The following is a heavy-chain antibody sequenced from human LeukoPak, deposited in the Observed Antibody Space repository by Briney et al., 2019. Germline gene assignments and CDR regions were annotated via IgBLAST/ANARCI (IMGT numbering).Heavy chain of an antibody. CDR1: GFTFSNYW. D-gene: IGHD6-13*01. Sequence: GGSLRLSCAASGFTFSNYWMHWVRQAPGKGLVWVSRINSDGSSTSYADSVKGRFTISRDNAKNTLYLQMNSLRAEDTAVYYCARDGSSWSNWLDPWGQGTLVTVSS. J-gene: IGHJ5*02. CDR3: ARDGSSWSNWLDP. CDR2: INSDGSST. V-gene: IGHV3-74*01.